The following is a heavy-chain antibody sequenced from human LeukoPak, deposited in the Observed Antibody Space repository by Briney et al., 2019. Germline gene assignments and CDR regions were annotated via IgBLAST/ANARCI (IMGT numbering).Heavy chain of an antibody. V-gene: IGHV3-21*05. Sequence: GGSLRLSCAASGFTFSSYSMTWVRQAPGKGEEWVAYISGSGHDINYSESAKGRFTISRDNAKNSLYLQMNSLRAEDTAVYYCAELGITMIGGVWGKGTTVTISS. J-gene: IGHJ6*04. D-gene: IGHD3-10*02. CDR3: AELGITMIGGV. CDR1: GFTFSSYS. CDR2: ISGSGHDI.